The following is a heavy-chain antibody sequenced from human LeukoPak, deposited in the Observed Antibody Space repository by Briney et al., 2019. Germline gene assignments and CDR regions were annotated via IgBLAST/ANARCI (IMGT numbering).Heavy chain of an antibody. CDR3: ARGRGHNYGYYFDH. D-gene: IGHD5-18*01. CDR2: IYTSGST. Sequence: PGGSLRLSCAASGFTVSNNYTSWVRQAPGKGLEWVSIIYTSGSTFYADSVKGRFTISRDSSKNTLYLQMNSLRAEDTAIYYCARGRGHNYGYYFDHWGQGTLVTVSS. J-gene: IGHJ4*02. V-gene: IGHV3-53*01. CDR1: GFTVSNNY.